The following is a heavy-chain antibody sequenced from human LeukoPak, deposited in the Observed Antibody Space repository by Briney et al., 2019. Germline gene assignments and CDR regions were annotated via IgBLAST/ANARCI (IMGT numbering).Heavy chain of an antibody. CDR2: IKQDGSEK. Sequence: PGGSLRLSCAASGFTFSSYAVSWVRRAPGKGLEWVANIKQDGSEKYYVDSVKGRFTISRDSAKNSLYLQMNSLRAEDTAVYYCARDRKDDYVWGSYRPNAFDIWGQGTMVTVSS. J-gene: IGHJ3*02. D-gene: IGHD3-16*02. CDR1: GFTFSSYA. CDR3: ARDRKDDYVWGSYRPNAFDI. V-gene: IGHV3-7*01.